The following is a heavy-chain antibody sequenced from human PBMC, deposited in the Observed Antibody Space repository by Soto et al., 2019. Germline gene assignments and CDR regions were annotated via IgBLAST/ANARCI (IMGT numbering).Heavy chain of an antibody. CDR3: GRAVVTGDAFDI. Sequence: QVQLQQWGAGLLKPSETLSLTCAVYGGSFSGYYWSWIRQPPGKGLEWIGEINHSGSTNYNPSLKSRVTISVDTSKNQFSLKLSSVTAADTAVYYCGRAVVTGDAFDIWGQGTMVTVSS. V-gene: IGHV4-34*01. J-gene: IGHJ3*02. D-gene: IGHD3-22*01. CDR2: INHSGST. CDR1: GGSFSGYY.